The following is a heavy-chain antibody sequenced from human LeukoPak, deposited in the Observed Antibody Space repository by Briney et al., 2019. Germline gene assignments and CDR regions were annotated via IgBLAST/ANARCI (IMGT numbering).Heavy chain of an antibody. CDR3: ATDGAGFDT. CDR1: GFTFNDYY. V-gene: IGHV3-11*01. J-gene: IGHJ5*02. Sequence: PEGSLRLSCAASGFTFNDYYMSWIRQAPGKGLEWLSYINIGGTNTHYADSVKGRFTISRDNAKKSLYLEMNNLRAEDTAVYYCATDGAGFDTWGQGVLVTVSS. CDR2: INIGGTNT.